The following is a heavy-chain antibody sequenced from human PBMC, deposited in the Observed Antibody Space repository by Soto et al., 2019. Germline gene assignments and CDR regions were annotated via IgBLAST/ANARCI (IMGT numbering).Heavy chain of an antibody. CDR3: AREEVRGSLGMDV. V-gene: IGHV3-48*03. J-gene: IGHJ6*02. Sequence: PGGSLRLSCVASEFTFSSYEMNWVRQAPGKGLEWVSYISYSGSTIQYADSVKGRFTISRDNAKKSLSLQMNSLRAEDTAVYYCAREEVRGSLGMDVWGQGTTVTVSS. CDR2: ISYSGSTI. CDR1: EFTFSSYE. D-gene: IGHD3-10*01.